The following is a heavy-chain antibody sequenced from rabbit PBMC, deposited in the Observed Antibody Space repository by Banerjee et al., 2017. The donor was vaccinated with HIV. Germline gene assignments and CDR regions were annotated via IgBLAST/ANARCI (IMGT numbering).Heavy chain of an antibody. D-gene: IGHD2-1*01. J-gene: IGHJ3*01. V-gene: IGHV1S45*01. Sequence: QEQLEESGGDLVKPEGSLTLTCTASGFTLSGYWMSWVRQAPGKGLEWIGCIATGSGNTYSASGGKARSPTSKPPPTPVPLKMTSLTAADTAPFFGARDLNGAGFDLGGQ. CDR3: ARDLNGAGFDL. CDR1: GFTLSGYW. CDR2: IATGSGNT.